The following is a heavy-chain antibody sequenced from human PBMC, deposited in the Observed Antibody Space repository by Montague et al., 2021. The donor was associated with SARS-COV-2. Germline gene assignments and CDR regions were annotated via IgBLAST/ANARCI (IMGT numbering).Heavy chain of an antibody. CDR2: IYYSGGT. Sequence: SETLPLTCTVSGGSISSYYWSWIRQPPGKGLEWIGYIYYSGGTNXNPSLKSRVTISVDTSKNQFSLKLSSVTAADTAVYYCARAPVAHITIFGVVTSFDYWGQGTLVTVSS. CDR3: ARAPVAHITIFGVVTSFDY. CDR1: GGSISSYY. V-gene: IGHV4-59*01. D-gene: IGHD3-3*01. J-gene: IGHJ4*02.